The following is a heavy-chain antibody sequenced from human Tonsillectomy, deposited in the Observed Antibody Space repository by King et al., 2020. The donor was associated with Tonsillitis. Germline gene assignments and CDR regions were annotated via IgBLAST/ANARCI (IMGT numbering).Heavy chain of an antibody. CDR3: AKDRGDFWSGAFDY. D-gene: IGHD3-3*01. Sequence: VQLVESGGGVVQPGRSLRLSCEASGFTFNNYGMHWVRQAPGKGLEWVAVVLDDGRREYYADSLKGRFTISRDNSKNTLYLQLNSLRAEDTAVYYCAKDRGDFWSGAFDYWGQGTLVTVSS. CDR2: VLDDGRRE. CDR1: GFTFNNYG. V-gene: IGHV3-30*18. J-gene: IGHJ4*02.